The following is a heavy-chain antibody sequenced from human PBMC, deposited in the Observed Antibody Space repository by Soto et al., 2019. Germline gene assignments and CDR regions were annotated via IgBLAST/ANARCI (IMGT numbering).Heavy chain of an antibody. Sequence: PSETLSLTCAVYGGSFSGYYWSWIRQPPGKGLEWIGEINHSGSTNYNPSLKSRVTISVDTSKNQFSLKLSSVTAADTAVYYCARSSGGSGKLWNYYGMDVWGQGTTVTVSS. D-gene: IGHD3-10*01. V-gene: IGHV4-34*01. CDR3: ARSSGGSGKLWNYYGMDV. CDR2: INHSGST. CDR1: GGSFSGYY. J-gene: IGHJ6*02.